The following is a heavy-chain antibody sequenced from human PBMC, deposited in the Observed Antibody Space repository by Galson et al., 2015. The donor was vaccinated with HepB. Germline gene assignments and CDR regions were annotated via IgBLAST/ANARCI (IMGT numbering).Heavy chain of an antibody. CDR3: ARDRGYCSGGSCYVYYYYGMDV. CDR2: IWYDGSNK. CDR1: GFTFSSYG. V-gene: IGHV3-33*08. D-gene: IGHD2-15*01. J-gene: IGHJ6*02. Sequence: SLRLSCAASGFTFSSYGMHWVRQAPGKGLEWVAVIWYDGSNKYYADSVKGRFTISRDNPKNTLYLQMNSLRAEDTAVYYCARDRGYCSGGSCYVYYYYGMDVWGQGTTVTVSS.